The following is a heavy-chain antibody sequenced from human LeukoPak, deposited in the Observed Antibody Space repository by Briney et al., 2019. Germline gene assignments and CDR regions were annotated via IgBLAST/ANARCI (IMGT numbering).Heavy chain of an antibody. J-gene: IGHJ4*02. D-gene: IGHD3-10*01. CDR2: ISWNRGSI. V-gene: IGHV3-9*01. CDR1: GFTFDDYA. Sequence: PGRSLRLSCAASGFTFDDYAMHWVRQAPGKGLEWVSGISWNRGSIGYADSVKSRFTISRDNAKNSLYLQMNSLRAEDTALYYCAKDISRLLWFGELLYPGFDYWGQGTLVTVSS. CDR3: AKDISRLLWFGELLYPGFDY.